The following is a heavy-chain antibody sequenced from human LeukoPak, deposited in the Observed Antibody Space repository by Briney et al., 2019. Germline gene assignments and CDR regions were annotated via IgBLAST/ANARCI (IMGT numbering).Heavy chain of an antibody. Sequence: ASVKVSCKASGGTFSSYAISWVRQAPGQGLEWMGRIIPIFGTANYAQNFQGRISMTTDTSTSTAYMELRSLRSDDTAMYYCARVRTWLDPWGQGTLVTVSS. J-gene: IGHJ5*02. CDR2: IIPIFGTA. CDR1: GGTFSSYA. V-gene: IGHV1-69*05. CDR3: ARVRTWLDP.